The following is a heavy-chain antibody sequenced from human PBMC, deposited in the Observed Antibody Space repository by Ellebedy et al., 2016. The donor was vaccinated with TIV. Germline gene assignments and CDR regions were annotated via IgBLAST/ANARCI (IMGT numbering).Heavy chain of an antibody. D-gene: IGHD5-18*01. CDR1: GGIFRSNA. V-gene: IGHV1-69*13. Sequence: ASVKVSCKASGGIFRSNAISWVRQAPGQGLEWMGGIIAIFGRVDNAQKFQGRVTITADESTSTVYMELNSLRSEDTAMYYCAQLRGYRYGPIDYWGQGTLVTVSA. CDR3: AQLRGYRYGPIDY. CDR2: IIAIFGRV. J-gene: IGHJ4*02.